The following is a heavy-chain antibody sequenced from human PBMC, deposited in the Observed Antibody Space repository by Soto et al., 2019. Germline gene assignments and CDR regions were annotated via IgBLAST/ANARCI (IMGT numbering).Heavy chain of an antibody. CDR3: ARGRGVVVVAATRYHYYYMDV. V-gene: IGHV1-18*01. D-gene: IGHD2-15*01. Sequence: GASLKVSCKASGYTFTNYGLTWLRQAPGQGLEWMGWISAYNGNTNYAQKLQGRVSMTTDTSTTTAYMELRSLRSDDTAVYYCARGRGVVVVAATRYHYYYMDVWGKGTTVTVSS. CDR1: GYTFTNYG. CDR2: ISAYNGNT. J-gene: IGHJ6*03.